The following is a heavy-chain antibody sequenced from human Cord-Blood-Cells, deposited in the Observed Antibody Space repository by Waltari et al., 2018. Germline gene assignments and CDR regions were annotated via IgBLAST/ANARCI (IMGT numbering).Heavy chain of an antibody. Sequence: EVQLVESGGGLVQPGGSLRLSCAASGFTFSSYEMNWVRQAPGKGLEWVSYISSSGRSIYDADSVKGRFTISGDNAKNSLYLQMNSLRAEDTAVYYCARGSGDIVVVPAAMYFQHWGQGTLVTVSS. J-gene: IGHJ1*01. CDR3: ARGSGDIVVVPAAMYFQH. V-gene: IGHV3-48*03. D-gene: IGHD2-2*01. CDR1: GFTFSSYE. CDR2: ISSSGRSI.